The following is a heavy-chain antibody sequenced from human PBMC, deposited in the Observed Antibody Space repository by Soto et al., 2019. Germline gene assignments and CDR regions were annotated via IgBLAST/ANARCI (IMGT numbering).Heavy chain of an antibody. CDR3: ARVGAAAGPYYFDY. V-gene: IGHV1-69*06. CDR1: GGPFSSYA. Sequence: ASVKVSCKASGGPFSSYAISWVRQAPGQGLEWMGGIIPIFGTANYAQKFQGRVTITADKSTSTAYMELSSLRSEDTAVYYCARVGAAAGPYYFDYWGQGTLVTVSS. CDR2: IIPIFGTA. D-gene: IGHD6-13*01. J-gene: IGHJ4*02.